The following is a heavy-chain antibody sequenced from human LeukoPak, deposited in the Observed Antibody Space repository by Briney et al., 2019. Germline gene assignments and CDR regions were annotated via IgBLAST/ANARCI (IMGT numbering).Heavy chain of an antibody. CDR3: ARGRDPDY. CDR1: GFIFSKYW. Sequence: GGSLRLSGEASGFIFSKYWMGWVRQAPGKGLEWVANIAKDGSEKNHVDSVKGRFAISRDNTKNSVFLQMNRLTVEDTAVYFCARGRDPDYWGQGILVTVSS. V-gene: IGHV3-7*01. J-gene: IGHJ4*02. CDR2: IAKDGSEK.